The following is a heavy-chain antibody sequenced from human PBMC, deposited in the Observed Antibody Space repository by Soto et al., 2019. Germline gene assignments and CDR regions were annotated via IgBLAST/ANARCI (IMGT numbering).Heavy chain of an antibody. Sequence: QVHLVESGGGLVKPGGSLRLSCATYGFPFNDYYMTWIRQAPGKGLEWLSHISPKSTFRNYADSVKGRLTISRDNTESSLLRQMNFLGVDDTAVYSCVRGGGGSMFENWGQGVLVTVSS. CDR3: VRGGGGSMFEN. V-gene: IGHV3-11*06. CDR1: GFPFNDYY. D-gene: IGHD2-15*01. J-gene: IGHJ4*02. CDR2: ISPKSTFR.